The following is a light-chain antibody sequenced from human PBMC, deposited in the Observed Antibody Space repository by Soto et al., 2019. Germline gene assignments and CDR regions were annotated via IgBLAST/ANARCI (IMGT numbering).Light chain of an antibody. CDR2: DAS. CDR1: QSVDSN. V-gene: IGKV3-15*01. J-gene: IGKJ1*01. Sequence: EIVMTQSPATLSVSPGERATLSCRASQSVDSNLAWYQQKPGQPPRLLIYDASTRATGIPARISGSGSGTEFTLTISSLQSEDFAVYYCQQYGRSLWTFGQGTKVDIK. CDR3: QQYGRSLWT.